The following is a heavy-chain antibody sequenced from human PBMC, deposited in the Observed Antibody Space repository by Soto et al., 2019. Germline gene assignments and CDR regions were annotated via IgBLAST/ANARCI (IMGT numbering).Heavy chain of an antibody. V-gene: IGHV4-61*01. Sequence: SETLSLTCSVSRGSVSSENYYWNWLRQPPGRGLEWIGFVYYSGSTNYNPSLKSRVTISVDTSKNQFSLKLSSVTAADTAVYYCARDNTDTAMAFDYWGQGTLVTVSS. CDR1: RGSVSSENYY. J-gene: IGHJ4*02. D-gene: IGHD5-18*01. CDR2: VYYSGST. CDR3: ARDNTDTAMAFDY.